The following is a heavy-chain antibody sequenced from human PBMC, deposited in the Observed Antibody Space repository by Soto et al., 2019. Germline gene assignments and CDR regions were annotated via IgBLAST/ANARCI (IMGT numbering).Heavy chain of an antibody. J-gene: IGHJ6*02. CDR2: ISYGGSQQ. CDR1: GFTFSNFG. D-gene: IGHD3-10*01. CDR3: ARVAGLGYYYYYYGMDV. V-gene: IGHV3-30*03. Sequence: SLRLSCVASGFTFSNFGVGWVRQAPGKGLEWLTLISYGGSQQHTADSVRGRFTISRDNSKNTLYLQMNSLRAEDTAVYYCARVAGLGYYYYYYGMDVWGQGSTVTVSS.